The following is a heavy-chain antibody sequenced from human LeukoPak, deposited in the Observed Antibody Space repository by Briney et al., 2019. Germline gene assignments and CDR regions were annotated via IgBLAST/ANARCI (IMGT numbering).Heavy chain of an antibody. CDR1: GFTFSSYG. J-gene: IGHJ4*02. CDR2: ISGSGGST. CDR3: ANSPKSDY. V-gene: IGHV3-23*01. Sequence: GGSLRLSCAASGFTFSSYGMSWFRQAPGKGLEWLSAISGSGGSTYYTDSVQGRFAISRDNSKNTLYLQMSSLRAEDTAVYYCANSPKSDYWGQGTLVTVSS.